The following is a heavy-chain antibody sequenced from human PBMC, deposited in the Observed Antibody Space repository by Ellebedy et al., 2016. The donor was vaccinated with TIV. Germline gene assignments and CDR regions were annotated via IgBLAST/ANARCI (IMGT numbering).Heavy chain of an antibody. CDR1: GFTFSGYW. Sequence: GGSLRLXCAASGFTFSGYWISWVRQAPGKGLEWVANIKEDGSEKYYVDSVKGRFTISRDNAKNTLFLEMTRLRVDDTAMYFCARADRDFGGNSGGDGFDLWGQGTMVTVSA. CDR3: ARADRDFGGNSGGDGFDL. D-gene: IGHD4-23*01. V-gene: IGHV3-7*02. CDR2: IKEDGSEK. J-gene: IGHJ3*01.